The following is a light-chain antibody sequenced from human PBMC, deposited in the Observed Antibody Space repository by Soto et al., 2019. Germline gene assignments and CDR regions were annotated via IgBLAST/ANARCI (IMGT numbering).Light chain of an antibody. CDR2: GNN. CDR1: SSNIAADYD. CDR3: QSYDSTLSARYV. V-gene: IGLV1-40*01. Sequence: QSVLTQPPSVSGAPGQRVTISCTGSSSNIAADYDVHWYQQRPGTAPKLLIFGNNNRPSGVPDRFSGSKSGTSASLAITGLQAEDEGDYYCQSYDSTLSARYVFGTGTKVTVL. J-gene: IGLJ1*01.